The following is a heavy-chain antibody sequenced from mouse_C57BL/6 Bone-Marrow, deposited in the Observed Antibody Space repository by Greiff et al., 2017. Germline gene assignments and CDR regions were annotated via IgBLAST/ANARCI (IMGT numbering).Heavy chain of an antibody. J-gene: IGHJ1*03. CDR2: INPNNGGT. V-gene: IGHV1-26*01. CDR1: GYTFTDYY. Sequence: EVQLQQSGPELVKPGASVKISCKASGYTFTDYYMNWVKQSHGKSLEWIGDINPNNGGTSYNQKFKGKATLTVDKSSSTAYMELRSLTSEDSAVYYCARSRDRPYWYFDVWGTGTTVTVSS. D-gene: IGHD2-14*01. CDR3: ARSRDRPYWYFDV.